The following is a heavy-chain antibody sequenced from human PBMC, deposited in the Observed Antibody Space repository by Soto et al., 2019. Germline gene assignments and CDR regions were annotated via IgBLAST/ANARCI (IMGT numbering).Heavy chain of an antibody. V-gene: IGHV3-7*05. CDR1: GFTFSSYW. J-gene: IGHJ4*02. Sequence: GGSLRLSCAASGFTFSSYWMSWVRQAPGKGLEWVANIKQDGSEKYYVDSVKGRFTISRDNAKNSLYLQMNSLRAEDTAVYYCARVALDYYDSSGYYNFDYWGQGTLVTVSA. CDR3: ARVALDYYDSSGYYNFDY. D-gene: IGHD3-22*01. CDR2: IKQDGSEK.